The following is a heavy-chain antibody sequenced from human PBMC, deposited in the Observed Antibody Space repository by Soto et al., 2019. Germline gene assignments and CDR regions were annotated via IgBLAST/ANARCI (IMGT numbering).Heavy chain of an antibody. J-gene: IGHJ5*02. CDR3: ASALYCSGGSCSFDP. Sequence: QVQLQESGPGLVKPSETLSLTCTVSGGSVSSGNYYWSWIRQPPGKGLEWIGFIYYTGSTSYNPTLHSRVTISMDTSKNQFSLKLTSVTAADTAVYYCASALYCSGGSCSFDPWGQGTLVTVAS. V-gene: IGHV4-61*01. D-gene: IGHD2-15*01. CDR2: IYYTGST. CDR1: GGSVSSGNYY.